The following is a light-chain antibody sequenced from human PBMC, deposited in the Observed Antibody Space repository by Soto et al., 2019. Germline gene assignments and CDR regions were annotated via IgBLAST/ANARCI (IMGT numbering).Light chain of an antibody. CDR2: AAS. V-gene: IGKV1-9*01. CDR1: QGFSNS. CDR3: QQPDSYPCT. J-gene: IGKJ2*02. Sequence: DIQLTQSPSFLSASVGDRVTITCRASQGFSNSLAWYQQKPGKAPKLLIYAASTLQSGVPSRFSGSGSGTEFTLTISSQQHEDFATYYCQQPDSYPCTFGQGTKLEIK.